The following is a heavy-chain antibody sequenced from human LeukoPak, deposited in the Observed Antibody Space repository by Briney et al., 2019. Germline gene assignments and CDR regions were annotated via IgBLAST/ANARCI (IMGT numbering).Heavy chain of an antibody. V-gene: IGHV4-30-4*01. CDR1: DGSISSGDSY. CDR2: IYYNGNT. J-gene: IGHJ5*02. Sequence: KTSETLSLTCTVSDGSISSGDSYWTWIRQPPGKGLEWIGYIYYNGNTYYNPSLKSRLTISVDVSRDEFSLKLSSVTATDTAVYYCARDLRGLNWIDPWGQGTLVTVSS. CDR3: ARDLRGLNWIDP. D-gene: IGHD3-9*01.